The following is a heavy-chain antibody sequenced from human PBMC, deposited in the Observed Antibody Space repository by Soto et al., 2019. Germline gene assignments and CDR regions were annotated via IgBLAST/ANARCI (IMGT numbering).Heavy chain of an antibody. V-gene: IGHV4-34*01. J-gene: IGHJ5*02. Sequence: SETLSLTCTVYGGSFSNYYWSWIRQPPGTGLEWIGEINHSGTTNYNSSLMSRVTMSLDTSKNLFSLRLTSVTAADTAFYYCARGLGIAGYNWFDPWGQGTQVTVSS. CDR3: ARGLGIAGYNWFDP. D-gene: IGHD7-27*01. CDR1: GGSFSNYY. CDR2: INHSGTT.